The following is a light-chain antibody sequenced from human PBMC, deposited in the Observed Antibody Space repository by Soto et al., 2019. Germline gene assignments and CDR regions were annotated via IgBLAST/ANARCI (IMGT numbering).Light chain of an antibody. CDR3: SSYKTTDTVV. Sequence: QSVLTQPASVSGSPGQSITISCTGANSDVGGYDYVSWYQQHPGKAPKLMIYDVSYRPSGISNRFSGSKSGNTASLTISGLQAEDEADYYCSSYKTTDTVVFGGGTKLTVL. CDR1: NSDVGGYDY. V-gene: IGLV2-14*01. CDR2: DVS. J-gene: IGLJ2*01.